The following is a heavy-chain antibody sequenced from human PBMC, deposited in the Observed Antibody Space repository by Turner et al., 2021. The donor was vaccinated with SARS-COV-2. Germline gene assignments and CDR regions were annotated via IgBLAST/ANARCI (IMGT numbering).Heavy chain of an antibody. CDR3: ARVLRTYYYDSSGYYPGAVDY. J-gene: IGHJ4*02. CDR1: GFTFSSYS. V-gene: IGHV3-21*01. D-gene: IGHD3-22*01. CDR2: ISSSSSYI. Sequence: EVQLVESGGGLVKPGGSLRLSCAASGFTFSSYSMNWVRQDPGKGLELVSSISSSSSYIYYADSVKGRFTISRDNAKNSLYLQMNSLRAEDTAVYYCARVLRTYYYDSSGYYPGAVDYWGQGTLVTVSS.